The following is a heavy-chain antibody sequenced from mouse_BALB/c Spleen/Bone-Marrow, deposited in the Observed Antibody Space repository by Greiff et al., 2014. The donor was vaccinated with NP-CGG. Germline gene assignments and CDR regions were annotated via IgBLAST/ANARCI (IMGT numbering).Heavy chain of an antibody. CDR1: GYTFTSYW. CDR2: INPSNGRT. D-gene: IGHD1-2*01. J-gene: IGHJ3*01. Sequence: QVQLKESGAELVKPGASVKPSCKASGYTFTSYWMHWVKQRPGQGLEWIGEINPSNGRTNYNEKFKSKATLTVDKSSSTAYMQLSSLTSEDSAVYYCARYATATYWFAYWGQGTLVTVSA. V-gene: IGHV1S81*02. CDR3: ARYATATYWFAY.